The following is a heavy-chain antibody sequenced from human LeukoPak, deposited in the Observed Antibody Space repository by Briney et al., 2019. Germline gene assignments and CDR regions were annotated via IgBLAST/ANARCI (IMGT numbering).Heavy chain of an antibody. CDR1: GFTFSSYG. Sequence: GGSLRLACAASGFTFSSYGMHWVRQAPGKGLEWVAVISYDGSNKYYADSVKGRFTISRDNSKNTLYLQMNSLRAEDTAVYYCAKHSGGTRGNWFDPWGQGTLVTVSS. CDR2: ISYDGSNK. CDR3: AKHSGGTRGNWFDP. J-gene: IGHJ5*02. V-gene: IGHV3-30*18. D-gene: IGHD2-15*01.